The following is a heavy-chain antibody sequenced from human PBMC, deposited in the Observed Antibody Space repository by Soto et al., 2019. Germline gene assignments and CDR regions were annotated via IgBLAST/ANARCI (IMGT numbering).Heavy chain of an antibody. CDR1: GFTFSDYW. J-gene: IGHJ4*02. V-gene: IGHV3-7*05. CDR3: ATSMGRGGNDY. Sequence: EVQLVESGGGLVQPGGSLRLSCAASGFTFSDYWMSWVRQAPGKGLECVANIKRDGSEKYYVYPVKGRFTISRDNAKNSLYLQMNSLRAEDTAVYYCATSMGRGGNDYWGQGTLVTVSS. D-gene: IGHD3-10*01. CDR2: IKRDGSEK.